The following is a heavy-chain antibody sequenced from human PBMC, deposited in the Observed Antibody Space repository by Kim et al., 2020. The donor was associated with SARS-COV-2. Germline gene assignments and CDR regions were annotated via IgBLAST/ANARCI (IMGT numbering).Heavy chain of an antibody. J-gene: IGHJ4*02. CDR3: ATETLIAAAGTGYFDY. V-gene: IGHV4-30-4*01. CDR2: IYYSGST. Sequence: SETLSLTCTVSGGSISSGDYYWSWIRQPPGKGLEWIGYIYYSGSTYYNPSLKSRVTISVDTSKNQFSLKLSSVTAADTAVYYCATETLIAAAGTGYFDYWGQGTLVTVSS. D-gene: IGHD6-13*01. CDR1: GGSISSGDYY.